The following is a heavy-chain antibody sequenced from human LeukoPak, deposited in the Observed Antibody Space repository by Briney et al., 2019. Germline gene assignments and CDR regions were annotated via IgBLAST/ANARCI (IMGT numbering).Heavy chain of an antibody. CDR1: GGSFSGYY. D-gene: IGHD2-2*01. Sequence: SETLSLTCAVYGGSFSGYYWSWIRQPPGKGLEWIGEINHSGSTNFNPSLKSRVTISVDTSKNQFSLRLSSVTAADTAVYYCARHGTRYYYYYMDVWGKGTTVTISS. CDR3: ARHGTRYYYYYMDV. J-gene: IGHJ6*03. V-gene: IGHV4-34*01. CDR2: INHSGST.